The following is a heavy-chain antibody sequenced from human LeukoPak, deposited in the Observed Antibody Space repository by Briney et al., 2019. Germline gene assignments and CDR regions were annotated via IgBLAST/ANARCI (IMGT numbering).Heavy chain of an antibody. Sequence: PGRSLRLSCAASGFTFSSYAMHWVRQAPGKGLEWVAVLSYDGSNKYYACSVKGRFTISRDNSKNTLYLQMNSLRAEDTAVYYCARDLLSGYDLRYYYYGMDVWGQGTLVTVSS. CDR2: LSYDGSNK. CDR3: ARDLLSGYDLRYYYYGMDV. CDR1: GFTFSSYA. D-gene: IGHD5-12*01. V-gene: IGHV3-30*04. J-gene: IGHJ6*02.